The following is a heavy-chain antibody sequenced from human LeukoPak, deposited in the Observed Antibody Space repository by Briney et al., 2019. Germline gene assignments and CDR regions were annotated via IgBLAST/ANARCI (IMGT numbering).Heavy chain of an antibody. CDR3: AKDLYYFGSGSHDY. V-gene: IGHV3-23*01. J-gene: IGHJ4*02. CDR2: ISGSADIT. D-gene: IGHD3-10*01. Sequence: GGSLRLSCAASGFIFSSYAMSWVRQAPGKGLEWVPGISGSADITDYADSVKGRFTISRDNSKNTLYLQMNSLRAEDTAVYYCAKDLYYFGSGSHDYWGQGTLVTVSS. CDR1: GFIFSSYA.